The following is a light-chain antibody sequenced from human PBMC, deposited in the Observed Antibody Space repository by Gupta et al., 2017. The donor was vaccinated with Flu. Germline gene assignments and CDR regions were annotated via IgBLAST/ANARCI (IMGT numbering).Light chain of an antibody. CDR3: QQRSNWPA. CDR1: QSVSSY. J-gene: IGKJ5*01. CDR2: DAS. V-gene: IGKV3-11*01. Sequence: PATLSLSPGERATLSCRASQSVSSYLAWYQQKPGQAPRLLIYDASNRATGIPARFSGSGSGTDFTLTISSLEPEDFAVYYCQQRSNWPAFGQGTRLEIK.